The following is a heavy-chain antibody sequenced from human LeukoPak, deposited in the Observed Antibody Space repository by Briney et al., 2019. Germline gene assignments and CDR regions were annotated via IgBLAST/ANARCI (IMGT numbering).Heavy chain of an antibody. Sequence: SETLSLTCAVSGGSFSGYYWSWIRQPPGKGLEWIGEINHSGSTNYNPSLKSRVTISVDTSKNHFVLKLSSITAADTAVYYCAGGKVFITTLYYLDQWGQGTRVSVSS. V-gene: IGHV4-34*01. D-gene: IGHD3-22*01. J-gene: IGHJ4*02. CDR3: AGGKVFITTLYYLDQ. CDR1: GGSFSGYY. CDR2: INHSGST.